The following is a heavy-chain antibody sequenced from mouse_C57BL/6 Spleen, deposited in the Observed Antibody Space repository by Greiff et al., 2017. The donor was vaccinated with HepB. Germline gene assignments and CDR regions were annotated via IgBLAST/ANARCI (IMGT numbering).Heavy chain of an antibody. CDR3: SRSGSTVVAPAY. V-gene: IGHV14-2*01. CDR1: GFNIKDYY. CDR2: IDPEDGET. Sequence: EVKLVESGAELVKPGASVKVSCTASGFNIKDYYMHWVKQRTEQGLEWIGRIDPEDGETKYAPKFQGKATITADTSSNTAYLQLSSLTSEDTAVYYCSRSGSTVVAPAYWGQGTLVTVSA. J-gene: IGHJ3*01. D-gene: IGHD1-1*01.